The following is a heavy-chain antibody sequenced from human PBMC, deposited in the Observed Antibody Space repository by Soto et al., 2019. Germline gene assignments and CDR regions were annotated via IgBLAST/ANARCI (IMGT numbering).Heavy chain of an antibody. CDR3: ARDFYDSVGYTWFDS. D-gene: IGHD3-22*01. J-gene: IGHJ5*01. CDR1: GDTSTSYY. V-gene: IGHV4-59*01. CDR2: IHNSGTS. Sequence: LETLSLTCTVSGDTSTSYYWGWIRQAPGKGLEWIGHIHNSGTSTHNPSLNGRVTISIDMSKKQFSLKLTSLTSADTAVYYCARDFYDSVGYTWFDSWSQGTLVTV.